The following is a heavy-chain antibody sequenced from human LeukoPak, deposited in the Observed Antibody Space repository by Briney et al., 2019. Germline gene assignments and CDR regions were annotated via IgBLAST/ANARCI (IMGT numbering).Heavy chain of an antibody. CDR2: IYYSGIT. CDR3: ARVRDLSYYDTSGDLYYFQY. Sequence: SETLSLTCTVSGGSISSYYWSWLRQPPGKGLEWIGFIYYSGITDYNPSLKSRVTISVDTSKNQFSLKLSSVTAADTAVYYCARVRDLSYYDTSGDLYYFQYWGQGTLVTVSS. D-gene: IGHD3-22*01. J-gene: IGHJ4*02. V-gene: IGHV4-59*01. CDR1: GGSISSYY.